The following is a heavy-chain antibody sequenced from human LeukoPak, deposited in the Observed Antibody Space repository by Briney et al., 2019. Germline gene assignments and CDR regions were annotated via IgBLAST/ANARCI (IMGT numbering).Heavy chain of an antibody. J-gene: IGHJ3*02. CDR2: IYYSGST. Sequence: SETLSLTCVVASGSTSSSNYYYWGWIRQPPGKGLEWIGNIYYSGSTYYNPSLKSRVTISVDTSKNQFSLNLSSVTAADTAVYYCARQVAGSDFDIWGQGTMVTVSS. CDR1: SGSTSSSNYYY. CDR3: ARQVAGSDFDI. D-gene: IGHD6-19*01. V-gene: IGHV4-39*01.